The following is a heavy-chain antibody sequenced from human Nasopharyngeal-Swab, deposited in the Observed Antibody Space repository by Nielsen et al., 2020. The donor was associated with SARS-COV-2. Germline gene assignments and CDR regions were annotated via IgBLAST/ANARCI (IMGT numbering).Heavy chain of an antibody. CDR3: ARGGGGSYSRYYYYGMDV. Sequence: WIRQPPGKGLEWIGSIYYSGSTYYNPSLKSRVTISVDTSKNQFSLKLSSVTAADTAVYYCARGGGGSYSRYYYYGMDVWGQGTTVTVSS. D-gene: IGHD1-26*01. CDR2: IYYSGST. V-gene: IGHV4-39*07. J-gene: IGHJ6*02.